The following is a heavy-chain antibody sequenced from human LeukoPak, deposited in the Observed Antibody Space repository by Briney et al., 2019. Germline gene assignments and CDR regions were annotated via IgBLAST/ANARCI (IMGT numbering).Heavy chain of an antibody. CDR2: IYHSGST. CDR3: ARDLYDILTGHYLLRGAFDI. J-gene: IGHJ3*02. Sequence: SGTLSLTCAVSGGSISSSNWWSWVRQPPGKGLEWIGEIYHSGSTNYNPSLKSRVTISVDKSKNQFSLKLSSVTAADTAVYYCARDLYDILTGHYLLRGAFDIWGQGTMVTVSS. D-gene: IGHD3-9*01. V-gene: IGHV4-4*02. CDR1: GGSISSSNW.